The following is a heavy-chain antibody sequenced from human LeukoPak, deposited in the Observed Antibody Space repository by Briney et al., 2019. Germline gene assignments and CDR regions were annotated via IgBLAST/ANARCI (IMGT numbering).Heavy chain of an antibody. CDR1: GGTFSSYA. CDR3: ASGVLGGVVVTAIDY. J-gene: IGHJ4*02. CDR2: ITPILGIT. D-gene: IGHD2-21*02. V-gene: IGHV1-69*04. Sequence: SVKLSCKASGGTFSSYAISWVREAPGQGLEWGGRITPILGITNYAQKFKGRVTITADKSTSTAYMELGSLRSEDTAVYYCASGVLGGVVVTAIDYWGQGTLVTVSS.